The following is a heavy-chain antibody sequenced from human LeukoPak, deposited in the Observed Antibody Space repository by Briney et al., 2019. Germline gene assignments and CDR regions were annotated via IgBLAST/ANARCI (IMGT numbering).Heavy chain of an antibody. J-gene: IGHJ3*02. CDR2: INPNNGGT. CDR3: ARDRPDYDSSGYYYAPGREPFDI. CDR1: GYTFTGYY. D-gene: IGHD3-22*01. Sequence: ASVKVSCKASGYTFTGYYMHWVRQAPGQGLEWMGCINPNNGGTNFAQKFQGRVTMTRDTSISTAYMELSRLRSDDTAVYYCARDRPDYDSSGYYYAPGREPFDIWGQGTMVTVSS. V-gene: IGHV1-2*02.